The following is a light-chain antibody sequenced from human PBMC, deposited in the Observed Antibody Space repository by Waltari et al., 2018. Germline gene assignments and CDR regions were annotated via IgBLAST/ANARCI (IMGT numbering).Light chain of an antibody. J-gene: IGLJ2*01. V-gene: IGLV1-40*01. CDR2: GNT. CDR1: SSNIGAGYD. CDR3: QSYDNSLNSV. Sequence: QSGLTQPPSVSGAPGQRVTISCTGSSSNIGAGYDVHWYQLLPGTAPKVLIYGNTNRPSGVPDRFSGSKSCTSASLAITGLQAEYEADYYCQSYDNSLNSVFGGGTKLTVL.